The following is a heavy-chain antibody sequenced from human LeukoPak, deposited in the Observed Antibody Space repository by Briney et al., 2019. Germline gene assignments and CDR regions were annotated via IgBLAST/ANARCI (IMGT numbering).Heavy chain of an antibody. J-gene: IGHJ5*02. CDR3: ARGGYYGSGNDFRFDP. Sequence: PSETLSLTCTVSGGSISSGSYYWSWIRQPPGKGLESIGYIHYTGSTNYNPSLKSRVTISVDTSKNQFSLKLSSVTAADTAIYYCARGGYYGSGNDFRFDPWGQGTLVTVSS. CDR1: GGSISSGSYY. D-gene: IGHD3-10*01. CDR2: IHYTGST. V-gene: IGHV4-61*01.